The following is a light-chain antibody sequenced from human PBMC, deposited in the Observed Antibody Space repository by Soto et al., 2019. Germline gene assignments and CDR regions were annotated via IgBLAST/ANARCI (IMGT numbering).Light chain of an antibody. CDR2: VGTGGIVG. CDR1: SGYSNYQ. J-gene: IGLJ2*01. V-gene: IGLV9-49*01. CDR3: GADHGTGSNFVVV. Sequence: QPVLTQPPSASASLGASVTLTCTLSSGYSNYQVDWYQQRPGKGPRFVMRVGTGGIVGSKGDGIPDRFSVLGSGLNRYLTSKNIQEEDASDYHCGADHGTGSNFVVVFGGGTKLTVL.